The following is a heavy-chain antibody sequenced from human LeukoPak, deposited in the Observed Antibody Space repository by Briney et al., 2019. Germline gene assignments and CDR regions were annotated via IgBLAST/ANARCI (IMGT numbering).Heavy chain of an antibody. V-gene: IGHV5-51*01. CDR2: LYLGDSEA. CDR1: GYSFTSYW. Sequence: GESLKISCKGSGYSFTSYWIGWVRQMPGKGLEWMGILYLGDSEARYSSSFQGQVTISADRSISTACLQWSSLKASDTAMYYCARLSSRKSPFDYWGQGTLVTVSS. J-gene: IGHJ4*02. D-gene: IGHD1-14*01. CDR3: ARLSSRKSPFDY.